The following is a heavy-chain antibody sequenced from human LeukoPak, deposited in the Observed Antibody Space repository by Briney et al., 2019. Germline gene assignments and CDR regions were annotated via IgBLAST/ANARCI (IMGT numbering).Heavy chain of an antibody. CDR1: GFTPSRYW. J-gene: IGHJ6*02. D-gene: IGHD2-2*01. V-gene: IGHV3-7*01. Sequence: GGSLRLSCAGSGFTPSRYWMTWVRQAPGNGLEWVANIKHDGSEQYYVDSVKGRFTISRDNAKNSLYLQMNSLRAEDTAVYYCARDRDIVVVPAAPPAYGMDVWGQGTTVTVSS. CDR3: ARDRDIVVVPAAPPAYGMDV. CDR2: IKHDGSEQ.